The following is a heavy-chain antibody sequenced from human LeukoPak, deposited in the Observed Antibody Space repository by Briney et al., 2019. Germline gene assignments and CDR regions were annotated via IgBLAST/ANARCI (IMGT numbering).Heavy chain of an antibody. J-gene: IGHJ4*02. CDR1: EFSVGSNY. CDR2: IYSGGST. CDR3: ASRHSNGWYSPFDY. Sequence: GWSLSLSCPASEFSVGSNYMPWVRQAPGKGLAWVSLIYSGGSTYYADSVKGRFTISRDNSKNTLYLQMNSLRAEDTAVYYCASRHSNGWYSPFDYWGQGTLVTVSS. V-gene: IGHV3-66*01. D-gene: IGHD6-19*01.